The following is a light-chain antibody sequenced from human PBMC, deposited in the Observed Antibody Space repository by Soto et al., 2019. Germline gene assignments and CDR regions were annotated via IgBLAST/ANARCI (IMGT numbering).Light chain of an antibody. Sequence: DIQMTQSPSTLSASVGDRVTITCRASQSISTWLAWYQQKPGKAPKLLIYKASSLESGVPSRFGGSGSGTEFTLTISSLQPDDFATYYCRHYNSYSETFGQGTKVEIK. V-gene: IGKV1-5*03. CDR2: KAS. CDR1: QSISTW. J-gene: IGKJ1*01. CDR3: RHYNSYSET.